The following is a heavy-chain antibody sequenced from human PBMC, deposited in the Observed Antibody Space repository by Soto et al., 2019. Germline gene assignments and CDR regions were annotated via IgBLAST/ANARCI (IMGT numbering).Heavy chain of an antibody. J-gene: IGHJ4*02. CDR2: IYYSGST. D-gene: IGHD2-15*01. CDR3: AREGGGHYFDY. Sequence: PSETLFLTCTVSGGSISSSSYYWGWIRQPPGKGLEWIGNIYYSGSTYYNPSLKSRVTISVDTSKNQFSLKLSSVTAADTAVYYCAREGGGHYFDYWGQGTLVTVSS. CDR1: GGSISSSSYY. V-gene: IGHV4-39*07.